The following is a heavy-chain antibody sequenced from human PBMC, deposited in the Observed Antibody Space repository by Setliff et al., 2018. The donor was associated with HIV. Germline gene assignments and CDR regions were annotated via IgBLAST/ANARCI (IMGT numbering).Heavy chain of an antibody. D-gene: IGHD3-10*01. CDR2: IYPDDSDT. Sequence: GESLKISCKGSGYSFPNYWIGWVRQMPGKGLEWMGIIYPDDSDTRYSPSFQGQVTISADKSISTAYLQWSSLKATDTAMYYCARIWFGAQDAFDIWGQGTMVTVSS. CDR1: GYSFPNYW. V-gene: IGHV5-51*01. CDR3: ARIWFGAQDAFDI. J-gene: IGHJ3*02.